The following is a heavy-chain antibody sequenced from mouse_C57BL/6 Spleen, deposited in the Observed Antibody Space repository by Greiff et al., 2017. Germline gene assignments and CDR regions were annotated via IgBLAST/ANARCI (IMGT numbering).Heavy chain of an antibody. CDR2: IYPGDGDT. J-gene: IGHJ2*01. D-gene: IGHD1-1*01. CDR3: ARGITTDY. Sequence: QVQLKESGPELVKPGASVKISCKASGYAFSSSWMNWVKQRPGKGLEWIGRIYPGDGDTNYNGKFKGKATLTADKSSSTAYMQLSSLTSEDSAVYFCARGITTDYWGQGTTLTVSS. V-gene: IGHV1-82*01. CDR1: GYAFSSSW.